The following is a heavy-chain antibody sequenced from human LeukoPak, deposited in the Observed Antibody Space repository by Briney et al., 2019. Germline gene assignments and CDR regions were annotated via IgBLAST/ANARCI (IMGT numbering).Heavy chain of an antibody. CDR3: VREGNELLSKDFDF. CDR2: INPHSGGT. D-gene: IGHD1-7*01. CDR1: GFTFTGYY. J-gene: IGHJ4*02. Sequence: ASVKVSCKASGFTFTGYYIHWVRQAPGQGLEWMGYINPHSGGTSTPQNFQGRVTMTTDTSISAAYMELSSLISDDTAIYYCVREGNELLSKDFDFWGQGTLVTVSS. V-gene: IGHV1-2*02.